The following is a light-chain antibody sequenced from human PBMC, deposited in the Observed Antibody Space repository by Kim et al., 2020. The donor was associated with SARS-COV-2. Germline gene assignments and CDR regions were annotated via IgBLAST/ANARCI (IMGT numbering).Light chain of an antibody. V-gene: IGKV3-11*01. Sequence: PGERATLSCRASQSVSTYLVWYQQKPGQAPRLIMYDASKRATGIPARFSGSGSGTDFTLTISSLEPEDFAVYYCQQRDNWSWTFGQGTKVDI. CDR3: QQRDNWSWT. CDR2: DAS. J-gene: IGKJ1*01. CDR1: QSVSTY.